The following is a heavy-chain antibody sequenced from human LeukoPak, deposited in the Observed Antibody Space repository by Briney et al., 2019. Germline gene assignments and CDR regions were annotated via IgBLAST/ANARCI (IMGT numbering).Heavy chain of an antibody. Sequence: SVNVSCKASGGTFSSYAISWVRQAPGQGLEWMGRIIPILGIANYAQKYQGRVTITADKSTSTAYMELSSLRSEDTAVYYCARDVSSGPQNDPWGQGTLVTVSS. D-gene: IGHD6-19*01. V-gene: IGHV1-69*04. CDR3: ARDVSSGPQNDP. J-gene: IGHJ5*02. CDR1: GGTFSSYA. CDR2: IIPILGIA.